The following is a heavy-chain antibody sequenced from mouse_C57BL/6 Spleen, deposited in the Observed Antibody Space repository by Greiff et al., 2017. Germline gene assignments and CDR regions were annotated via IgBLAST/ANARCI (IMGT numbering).Heavy chain of an antibody. CDR3: ARWEYYGTYAMDD. CDR2: INPGSGGT. D-gene: IGHD1-2*01. Sequence: QVQLQQSGAELVRPGTSVKVSCKASGYAFTNYLIEWVKQRPGQGLEWIGVINPGSGGTHYNEKFKGKATLTADKSSSTAYMQLSSLTSEDSAVDFCARWEYYGTYAMDDWGQGTSVTVSS. CDR1: GYAFTNYL. V-gene: IGHV1-54*01. J-gene: IGHJ4*01.